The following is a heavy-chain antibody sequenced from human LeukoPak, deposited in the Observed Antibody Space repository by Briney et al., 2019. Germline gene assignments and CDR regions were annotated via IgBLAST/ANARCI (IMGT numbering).Heavy chain of an antibody. CDR2: IYYSGST. CDR1: GGSISSYY. J-gene: IGHJ4*02. Sequence: SETLSLTCTVSGGSISSYYWSWIRQPPGKGLEWIGYIYYSGSTNYNSSLQSRVTISLDTSNNQFSLKVSSVTAADTAVYYCTRDPYLTGKFDYWGQGTLVTVSS. CDR3: TRDPYLTGKFDY. V-gene: IGHV4-59*01. D-gene: IGHD1-1*01.